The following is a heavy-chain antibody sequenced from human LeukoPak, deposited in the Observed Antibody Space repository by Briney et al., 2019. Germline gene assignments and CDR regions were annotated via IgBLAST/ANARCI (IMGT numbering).Heavy chain of an antibody. V-gene: IGHV5-51*01. CDR2: IYPDDSNT. J-gene: IGHJ4*02. D-gene: IGHD5-12*01. Sequence: GESLKISCKGSGYSFTNYWIGWVRQMPGKGLEWMGIIYPDDSNTKYSPSFQGLVTISADKSISTAYLQWSSLKASDTAMYYCARRVGFSGPEFDYWGQGTLVTVSS. CDR1: GYSFTNYW. CDR3: ARRVGFSGPEFDY.